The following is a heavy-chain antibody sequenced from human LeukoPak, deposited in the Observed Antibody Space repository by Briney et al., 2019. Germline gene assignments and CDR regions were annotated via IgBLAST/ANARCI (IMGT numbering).Heavy chain of an antibody. CDR1: GFTFSDYS. CDR2: ISSSGSAI. J-gene: IGHJ4*02. CDR3: ARGGVVTAKGNFDY. D-gene: IGHD2-21*02. Sequence: GRSLRLSCAASGFTFSDYSMSWVRQAPGKGLEWVSYISSSGSAIYYAHSVKVRFTISRDNAKKSQYLQMNSLRAEDTAVDYCARGGVVTAKGNFDYWGQGTLVTVSS. V-gene: IGHV3-11*01.